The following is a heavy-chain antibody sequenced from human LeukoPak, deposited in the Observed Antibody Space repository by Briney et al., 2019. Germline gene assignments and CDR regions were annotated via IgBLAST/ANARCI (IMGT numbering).Heavy chain of an antibody. CDR2: ITSSGGIT. CDR3: AGERNCGGDCYQGSWFDP. CDR1: GFTFNSHE. V-gene: IGHV3-48*03. J-gene: IGHJ5*02. Sequence: GGSLRLSCAASGFTFNSHEMHWVRQAPGKGLDWVSYITSSGGITYYADSVKGRFTVSRDNAKNPLYLQMNSLRAEDTAVYYCAGERNCGGDCYQGSWFDPWGQGTLVTVSS. D-gene: IGHD2-21*02.